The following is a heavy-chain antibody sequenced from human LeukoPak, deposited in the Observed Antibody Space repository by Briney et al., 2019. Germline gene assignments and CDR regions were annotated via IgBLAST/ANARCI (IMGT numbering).Heavy chain of an antibody. CDR3: ARAYLNCSGGSCFDY. CDR1: GYTFTSYY. Sequence: ASVKVSCKASGYTFTSYYMHWVRQAPGQGLEWMGIINPSGGSTSYAQKFQGRVTMTRDTSTSTVYMELSSLRSEDTAVYYCARAYLNCSGGSCFDYCGQEPWSPSPQ. D-gene: IGHD2-15*01. CDR2: INPSGGST. J-gene: IGHJ4*01. V-gene: IGHV1-46*01.